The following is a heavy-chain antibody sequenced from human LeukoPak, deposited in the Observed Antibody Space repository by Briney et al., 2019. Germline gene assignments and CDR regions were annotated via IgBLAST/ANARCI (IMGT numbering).Heavy chain of an antibody. V-gene: IGHV3-30*02. J-gene: IGHJ6*03. CDR2: IRYDGSNK. D-gene: IGHD2-2*01. CDR3: AKDDCSSTSCYWGDYYYYMDV. Sequence: PGGSLRLSCAASGFTFSSYGMHWDRQAPGKGLEWVAFIRYDGSNKYYADSVKGRFTISRDNSKNTLYLQMNSLRAEDTAVYYCAKDDCSSTSCYWGDYYYYMDVWGKGTTVTVSS. CDR1: GFTFSSYG.